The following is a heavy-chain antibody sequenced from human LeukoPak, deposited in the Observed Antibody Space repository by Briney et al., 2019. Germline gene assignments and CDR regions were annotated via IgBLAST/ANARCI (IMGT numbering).Heavy chain of an antibody. CDR3: ARQRPNIYYFYY. J-gene: IGHJ4*02. CDR1: GYTLTSYY. Sequence: GASVKVSCKASGYTLTSYYVHWVRQAPGQGPEYMGIINPSAGNTNYAQKFQGRITMTRDTSTSTVYMELSSLLSEDTAVYYCARQRPNIYYFYYWGQGTLVTVSS. V-gene: IGHV1-46*01. CDR2: INPSAGNT. D-gene: IGHD1/OR15-1a*01.